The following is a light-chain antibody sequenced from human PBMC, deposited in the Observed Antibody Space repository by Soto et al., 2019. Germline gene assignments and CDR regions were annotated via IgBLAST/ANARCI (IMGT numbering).Light chain of an antibody. CDR3: QQRSNWPIT. CDR1: QSVSNY. Sequence: PGERATLSCRASQSVSNYLAWYQQKPGQAPRLLIYDVSTRATGVPARFSGSGSGTDFTLTITSLEPEDFAVYSCQQRSNWPITFGQGKRREIK. J-gene: IGKJ5*01. V-gene: IGKV3-11*01. CDR2: DVS.